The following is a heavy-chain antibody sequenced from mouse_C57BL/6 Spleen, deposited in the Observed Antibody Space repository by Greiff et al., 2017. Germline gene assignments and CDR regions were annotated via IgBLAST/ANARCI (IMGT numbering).Heavy chain of an antibody. CDR1: GYTFTSYW. J-gene: IGHJ2*01. CDR3: ARYYYGSSSDY. D-gene: IGHD1-1*01. CDR2: IDPSDSYT. V-gene: IGHV1-50*01. Sequence: VQLQQPGAELVKPGASVKLSCKASGYTFTSYWMQWVKQRPGQGLEWIGEIDPSDSYTNYNQKFKGKATLTVHTSSSTAYMQLSSLTSEDSAVYYCARYYYGSSSDYWGQGTTLTVSS.